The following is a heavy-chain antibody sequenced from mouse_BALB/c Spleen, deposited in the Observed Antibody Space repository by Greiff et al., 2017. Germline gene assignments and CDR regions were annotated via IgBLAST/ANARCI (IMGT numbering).Heavy chain of an antibody. V-gene: IGHV2-6-7*01. J-gene: IGHJ3*01. CDR1: GFSLTGYG. Sequence: VQLVESGPGLVAPSQSLSITCTVSGFSLTGYGVNWVRQPPGKGLEWLGMIWGDGSTDYNSALKSRLSISKDNSKSQVFLKMNSLQTDDTARYYCARATMITTRAWFAYWGQGTLVTVSA. CDR3: ARATMITTRAWFAY. CDR2: IWGDGST. D-gene: IGHD2-4*01.